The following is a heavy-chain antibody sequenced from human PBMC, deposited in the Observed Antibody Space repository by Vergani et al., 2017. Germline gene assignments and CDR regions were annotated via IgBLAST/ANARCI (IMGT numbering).Heavy chain of an antibody. CDR3: ASGGHGSENGGALQL. CDR1: GYIFSNFW. J-gene: IGHJ3*01. Sequence: EKQLVQSGSETKKPGESLKISCQAFGYIFSNFWLGWVRQRPGRGLEWMGIISPGDSEVKSNPTFRGQVIFSVDTSVNTAYLQWRSLQASDTATYFCASGGHGSENGGALQLWGQGTNVTVSS. CDR2: ISPGDSEV. D-gene: IGHD3-10*01. V-gene: IGHV5-51*01.